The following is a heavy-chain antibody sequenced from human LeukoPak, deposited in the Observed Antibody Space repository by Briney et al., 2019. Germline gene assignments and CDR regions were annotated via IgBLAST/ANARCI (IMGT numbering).Heavy chain of an antibody. CDR1: GFTFSSYG. D-gene: IGHD3-10*01. Sequence: PGGSLRLSCAASGFTFSSYGMHWVRQAPGKGLGWVAIISCDGSNKYYADSVKGRFTISRDNSKNTLYLQMNSPRAEDTAVYYCAKLYAGGSGSYYLDAFDIWGQGTMVTVSS. CDR3: AKLYAGGSGSYYLDAFDI. V-gene: IGHV3-30*18. CDR2: ISCDGSNK. J-gene: IGHJ3*02.